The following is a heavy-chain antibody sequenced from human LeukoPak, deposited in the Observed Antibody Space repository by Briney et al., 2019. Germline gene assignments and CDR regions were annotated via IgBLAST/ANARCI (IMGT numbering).Heavy chain of an antibody. CDR2: IYYSGST. Sequence: SETLSLTCTVSGGSISSSSYYWGWIRQPPGKGLEWIGSIYYSGSTYYNPSLKSRVTISVDTSKNQFSLQLNSVTPEDTAVYYCAREVVSGAGCSSTSCYSSDYWGQGTLVTVSS. V-gene: IGHV4-39*07. CDR1: GGSISSSSYY. D-gene: IGHD2-2*01. CDR3: AREVVSGAGCSSTSCYSSDY. J-gene: IGHJ4*02.